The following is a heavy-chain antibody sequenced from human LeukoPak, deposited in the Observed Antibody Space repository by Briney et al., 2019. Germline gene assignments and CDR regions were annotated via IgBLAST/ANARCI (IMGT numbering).Heavy chain of an antibody. D-gene: IGHD4-17*01. CDR2: MYNNGNT. V-gene: IGHV3-53*01. J-gene: IGHJ4*02. Sequence: GGSLRLSCAASGLTVSSKYMSWVRQAPGKGLEWVSVMYNNGNTHYADSVKGRFTISRDNAKNTRYLQMNSLRPEDTAVYYCARVGGDRVAYWGQGTLVTVSS. CDR1: GLTVSSKY. CDR3: ARVGGDRVAY.